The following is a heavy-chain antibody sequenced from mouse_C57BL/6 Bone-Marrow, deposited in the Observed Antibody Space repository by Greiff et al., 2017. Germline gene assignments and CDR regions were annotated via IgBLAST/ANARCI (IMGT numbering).Heavy chain of an antibody. D-gene: IGHD1-1*01. Sequence: QVQLQQPGAELVKPGASVKMSCKASGYTFTSYWITWVKQTPGQGLEWIGDIYPGSGSTNYNEKFKSKATLTVDTSSSTAYMQLSSLTSEDSAVYYCARCYGSLSYGMDYWGQGTSVTVSS. V-gene: IGHV1-55*01. CDR1: GYTFTSYW. J-gene: IGHJ4*01. CDR3: ARCYGSLSYGMDY. CDR2: IYPGSGST.